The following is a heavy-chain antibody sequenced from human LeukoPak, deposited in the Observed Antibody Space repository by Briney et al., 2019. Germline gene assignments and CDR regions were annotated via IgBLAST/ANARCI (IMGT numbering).Heavy chain of an antibody. J-gene: IGHJ4*02. V-gene: IGHV4-4*02. D-gene: IGHD6-19*01. CDR3: AVGRAVAGTNFDY. CDR1: GGSISSSNW. CDR2: IYHSGST. Sequence: SGTLSLTCAVSGGSISSSNWWSWVRQPPGKGMEWIGEIYHSGSTNYNPSLKSRVTISVDKSKNQFSLKLSSVTAADTAVYYCAVGRAVAGTNFDYWGQGTLVTVSS.